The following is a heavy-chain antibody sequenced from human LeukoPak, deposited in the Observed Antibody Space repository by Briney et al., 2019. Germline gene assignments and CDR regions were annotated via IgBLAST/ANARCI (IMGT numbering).Heavy chain of an antibody. J-gene: IGHJ5*02. CDR1: GGSISSYY. V-gene: IGHV4-59*01. CDR3: ARVRTGWIQLRDYWFDP. CDR2: IYYSGST. Sequence: SETLSLTCTVSGGSISSYYWSWIRQPPGKGLEWIGYIYYSGSTNYNPSLKSRVTISVDTSKNQFSLKLSSVTAADTAVYYCARVRTGWIQLRDYWFDPWGQGTLVAVSS. D-gene: IGHD5-18*01.